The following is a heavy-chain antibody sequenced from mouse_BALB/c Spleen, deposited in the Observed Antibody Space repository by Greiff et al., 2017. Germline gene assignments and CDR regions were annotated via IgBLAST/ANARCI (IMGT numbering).Heavy chain of an antibody. CDR2: ISDGGSYT. J-gene: IGHJ4*01. CDR3: AGGVRRGYYAMDY. V-gene: IGHV5-4*02. D-gene: IGHD2-14*01. CDR1: GFTFSDYY. Sequence: EVQVVESGGGLVKPGGSLKLSCAASGFTFSDYYMYWVRQTPEKRLEWVATISDGGSYTYYPDSVKGRFTISRDNAKNNLYLQMSSLKSEDTAMYYCAGGVRRGYYAMDYWGQGTSVTVSS.